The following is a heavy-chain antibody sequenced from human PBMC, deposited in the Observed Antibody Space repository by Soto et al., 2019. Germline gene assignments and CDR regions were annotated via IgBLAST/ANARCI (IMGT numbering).Heavy chain of an antibody. CDR3: ARHPRYGSGSYYYYYGMDV. V-gene: IGHV4-39*01. D-gene: IGHD3-10*01. J-gene: IGHJ6*02. CDR2: IYYSGST. CDR1: GGSISSSSYY. Sequence: PSETLSLTCTVSGGSISSSSYYWGWIRQPPGKGLEWIGSIYYSGSTYYNPSLKSRVTISVDTSKNQFSLKLSSVTAADTAVYYCARHPRYGSGSYYYYYGMDVWGQGTTVTVSS.